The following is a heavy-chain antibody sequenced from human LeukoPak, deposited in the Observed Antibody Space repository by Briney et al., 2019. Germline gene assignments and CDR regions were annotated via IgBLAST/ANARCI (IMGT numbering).Heavy chain of an antibody. D-gene: IGHD2-15*01. Sequence: ASVKVSCKPSGYTFIDYYMHWARQAPGQGLEWMGWINPKSGGTNYAQKFKGRVTMTTDTSISTAYMELSRLTSDDTAVYWCARRYCSGGTCYSERGAFDIWGQGTMVTVSS. CDR1: GYTFIDYY. CDR3: ARRYCSGGTCYSERGAFDI. CDR2: INPKSGGT. J-gene: IGHJ3*02. V-gene: IGHV1-2*02.